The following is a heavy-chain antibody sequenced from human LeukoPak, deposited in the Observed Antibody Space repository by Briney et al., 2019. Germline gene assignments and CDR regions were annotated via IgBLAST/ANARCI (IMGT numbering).Heavy chain of an antibody. D-gene: IGHD3-10*01. V-gene: IGHV3-21*01. J-gene: IGHJ6*04. CDR1: GFTFSSYS. CDR2: ISSSSSYI. Sequence: GGSLRLSCAASGFTFSSYSMNWVRQAPGKGLERVSSISSSSSYIYCADSVKGRFTISRDNAKNSLYLQMNSLRAEDTAVYYCAGGQDYYGSEYGMDVWGKGTTVTVSS. CDR3: AGGQDYYGSEYGMDV.